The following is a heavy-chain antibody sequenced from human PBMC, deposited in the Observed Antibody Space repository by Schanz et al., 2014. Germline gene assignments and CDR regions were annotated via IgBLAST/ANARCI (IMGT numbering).Heavy chain of an antibody. V-gene: IGHV1-69*09. J-gene: IGHJ4*02. CDR3: ARGRGFYDY. Sequence: QVQLVQSGAEVKKPGSSMKVSCKASRSTFSSYTISWVRQARGQGLEWVGRFIPILDVGNYAQQFQGRVTFTADTSTNTAYMELSSLTSEDTAVHYCARGRGFYDYWGQGTLVTVSS. CDR2: FIPILDVG. CDR1: RSTFSSYT. D-gene: IGHD3-10*01.